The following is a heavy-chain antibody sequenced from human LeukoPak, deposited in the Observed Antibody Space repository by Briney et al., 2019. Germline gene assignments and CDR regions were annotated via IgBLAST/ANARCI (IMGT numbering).Heavy chain of an antibody. V-gene: IGHV3-73*01. CDR3: TLMVYANFYYMDV. D-gene: IGHD2-8*01. Sequence: GGSLRLSCAASGFTFSGSAMHWVRQASGKGLEWVGRIRNKANSYATAYAASVKGRFTISRDDSKNTAYLQMNSLKTEDTAVYYCTLMVYANFYYMDVWGKGTTVTVSS. CDR1: GFTFSGSA. J-gene: IGHJ6*03. CDR2: IRNKANSYAT.